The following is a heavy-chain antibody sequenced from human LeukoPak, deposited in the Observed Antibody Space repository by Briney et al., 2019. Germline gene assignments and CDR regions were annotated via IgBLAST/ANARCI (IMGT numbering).Heavy chain of an antibody. Sequence: GESLKISCKGSGYRFITYWIGWLRQMPGKGLEWMGIIYPGDSDTRYSPSFQGQVTISADKSISTAYLQWNSLKASDTAMYFCARHGSGYSSSDYWGQGTLVTVSS. V-gene: IGHV5-51*01. D-gene: IGHD3-10*01. CDR3: ARHGSGYSSSDY. CDR1: GYRFITYW. J-gene: IGHJ4*02. CDR2: IYPGDSDT.